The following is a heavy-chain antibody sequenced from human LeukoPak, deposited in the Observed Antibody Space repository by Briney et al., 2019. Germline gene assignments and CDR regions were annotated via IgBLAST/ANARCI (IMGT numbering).Heavy chain of an antibody. CDR1: GFTFSDYS. D-gene: IGHD6-13*01. CDR3: VRDTETSGWSPFDY. J-gene: IGHJ4*02. V-gene: IGHV3-48*04. Sequence: GESLRLSCAASGFTFSDYSMNWVRQAPGKGLEWVSYIDGSGDTIYYADSVKGRFTISRDNDLNSIYLDMTSLKVEDTGLYYCVRDTETSGWSPFDYWGQGTLVTVSS. CDR2: IDGSGDTI.